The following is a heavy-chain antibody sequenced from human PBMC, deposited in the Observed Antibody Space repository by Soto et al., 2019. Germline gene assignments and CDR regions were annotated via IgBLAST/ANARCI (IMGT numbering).Heavy chain of an antibody. Sequence: QVQLQESGPGLVKPSESLSLTCTVSGGSIGNYYWAWIRQSAGKGLEWIGRIYTSGSTHYNPSLTGRVSMSIDTCKSQFSLRLTSVTAADTAMYYCARDYDVNTALDYWYFDLWGRGTLVTVSS. V-gene: IGHV4-4*07. CDR1: GGSIGNYY. CDR3: ARDYDVNTALDYWYFDL. J-gene: IGHJ2*01. D-gene: IGHD5-18*01. CDR2: IYTSGST.